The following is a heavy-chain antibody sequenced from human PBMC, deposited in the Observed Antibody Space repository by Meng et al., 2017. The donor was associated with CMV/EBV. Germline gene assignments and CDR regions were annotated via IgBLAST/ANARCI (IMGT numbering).Heavy chain of an antibody. Sequence: SGPTLAKPTDTLTLTCTVPGFLLSNARMGVSWIRQPPGKALEWLAHIFSNDEKSYSTSLKGRLTISKDTSKSQVVLTMTNMDPVDTATYSCARILLALGASPNFDYWGQGTLVTVSS. D-gene: IGHD1-26*01. CDR3: ARILLALGASPNFDY. CDR2: IFSNDEK. V-gene: IGHV2-26*01. CDR1: GFLLSNARMG. J-gene: IGHJ4*02.